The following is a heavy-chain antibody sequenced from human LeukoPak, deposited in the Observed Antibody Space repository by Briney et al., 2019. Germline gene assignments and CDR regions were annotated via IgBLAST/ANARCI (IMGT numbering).Heavy chain of an antibody. CDR1: GFTVSSNY. CDR2: MYSGGDT. J-gene: IGHJ5*02. CDR3: ARDLPHPGNWFDP. V-gene: IGHV3-53*01. Sequence: GSLRLSCAASGFTVSSNYMSWVRQAPGKGLEWVSVMYSGGDTYYIDSVKGRFAISRDNSKNTLYLQMNSLRAEDTAVYYCARDLPHPGNWFDPWGQGTLVTVSS.